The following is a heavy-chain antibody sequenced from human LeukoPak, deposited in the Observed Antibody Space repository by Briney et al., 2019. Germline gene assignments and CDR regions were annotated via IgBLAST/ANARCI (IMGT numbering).Heavy chain of an antibody. Sequence: AAVKVSCKASGYTFTSYDINWVRQATGQGLEWMGWMNPNSGNTGYAQKFQGRVTITRNTSISTAYIELSSLRCEDTAVYYCARGRLQYQSDWFDPWGQGTLVTVSS. CDR1: GYTFTSYD. J-gene: IGHJ5*02. V-gene: IGHV1-8*03. D-gene: IGHD4-11*01. CDR3: ARGRLQYQSDWFDP. CDR2: MNPNSGNT.